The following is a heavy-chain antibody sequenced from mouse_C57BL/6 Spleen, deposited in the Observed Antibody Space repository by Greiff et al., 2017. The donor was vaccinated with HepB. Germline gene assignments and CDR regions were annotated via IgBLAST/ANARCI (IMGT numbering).Heavy chain of an antibody. J-gene: IGHJ4*01. CDR3: ATYSNMVYYAMDY. Sequence: EVQLQQSGPELVKPGASVKISCKASGYTFTDYYMNWVKQSHGKSLEWIGDINPNNGGTSYNQKFKGKATLTVDKSSSTAYMELRSLTSEDSAVYYCATYSNMVYYAMDYWGQGTSVTVSS. D-gene: IGHD2-5*01. CDR1: GYTFTDYY. CDR2: INPNNGGT. V-gene: IGHV1-26*01.